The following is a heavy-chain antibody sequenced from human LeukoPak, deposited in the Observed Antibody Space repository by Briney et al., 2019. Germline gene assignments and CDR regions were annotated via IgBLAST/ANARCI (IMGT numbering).Heavy chain of an antibody. Sequence: PGRSLRLSCAASGFTFSSYGMHWVRQAPGKGLEWVAVISYDGSNKYYADSVKGRFTISRDNSKNTLYLQMNSLRVEDTAVYYCGRDPDHGAVDYWGQGTLVTVSS. CDR2: ISYDGSNK. D-gene: IGHD3-16*01. J-gene: IGHJ4*02. CDR3: GRDPDHGAVDY. V-gene: IGHV3-30*03. CDR1: GFTFSSYG.